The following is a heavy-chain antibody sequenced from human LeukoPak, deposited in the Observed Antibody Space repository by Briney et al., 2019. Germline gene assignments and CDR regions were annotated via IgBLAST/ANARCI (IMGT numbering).Heavy chain of an antibody. CDR1: GYTFTNYG. D-gene: IGHD3-10*01. CDR2: ISVYNGNT. CDR3: VRDNAGVFDY. V-gene: IGHV1-18*01. J-gene: IGHJ4*02. Sequence: ASLKVSCKASGYTFTNYGISWVRQAPGQGLEWMGWISVYNGNTKNAQKLQGRVTMTTDTSASTAYVEVRSLRPDDTAVYYCVRDNAGVFDYWGQGSLVTVSS.